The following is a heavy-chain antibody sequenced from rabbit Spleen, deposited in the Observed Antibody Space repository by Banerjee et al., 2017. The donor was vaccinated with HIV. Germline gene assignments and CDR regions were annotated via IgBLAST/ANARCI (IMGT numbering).Heavy chain of an antibody. V-gene: IGHV1S45*01. Sequence: LEESGGGLVKPGGTLTLTCTVSGFSFSSNWICWVRQAPGKGLEWIGCIYTGNNKNYYASWAKGRFTISKTSSTMVTLQMTSLTAADTATYFCARDAGSYDYIDGYFNLWGPGTLVTVS. CDR3: ARDAGSYDYIDGYFNL. CDR1: GFSFSSNW. CDR2: IYTGNNKN. D-gene: IGHD8-1*01. J-gene: IGHJ4*01.